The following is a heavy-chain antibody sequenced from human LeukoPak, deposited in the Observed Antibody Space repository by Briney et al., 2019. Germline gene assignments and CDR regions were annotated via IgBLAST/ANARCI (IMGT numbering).Heavy chain of an antibody. CDR1: GYNFAGFY. V-gene: IGHV1-2*06. Sequence: GASVKVSCKASGYNFAGFYIHWVRQAPGKGLEWMGRINPTSGGTNYTQKFQGRVTMTGDPSISTAYMELTSLTSDDTAAYFCARGYCSTLSCYWGYWGQGTLVTVSS. CDR3: ARGYCSTLSCYWGY. J-gene: IGHJ4*02. CDR2: INPTSGGT. D-gene: IGHD2-2*01.